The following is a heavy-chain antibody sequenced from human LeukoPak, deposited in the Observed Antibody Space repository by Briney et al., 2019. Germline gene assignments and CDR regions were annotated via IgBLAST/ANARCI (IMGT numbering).Heavy chain of an antibody. CDR1: GGSITSYY. CDR3: ARSGGSGTYYDGSFDY. D-gene: IGHD1-26*01. CDR2: IYTSGST. Sequence: PSETLSLTCSVSGGSITSYYWSWIGQAAGKGLEWIGRIYTSGSTAYNPSLKSRVTMSVDTSKNQFSLKLYSVTAADTAVYYCARSGGSGTYYDGSFDYWGQGTLVTVSS. J-gene: IGHJ4*02. V-gene: IGHV4-4*07.